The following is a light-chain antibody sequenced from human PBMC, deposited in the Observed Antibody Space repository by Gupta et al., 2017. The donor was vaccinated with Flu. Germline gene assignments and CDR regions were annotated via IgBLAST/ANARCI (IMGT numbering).Light chain of an antibody. J-gene: IGKJ1*01. Sequence: DIPMTQSPSTLSASVGDRVTITCRASQNIVKWLAWYQQKPGKAPKLLIYETSTLEGGVPSRFSGSGSGTEFTLTSDSLQPDDFGTYYCQQDADWWTFGQGTRVE. CDR1: QNIVKW. CDR3: QQDADWWT. V-gene: IGKV1-5*03. CDR2: ETS.